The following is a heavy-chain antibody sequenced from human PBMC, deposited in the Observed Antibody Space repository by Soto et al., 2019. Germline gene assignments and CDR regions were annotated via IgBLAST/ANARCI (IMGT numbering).Heavy chain of an antibody. D-gene: IGHD3-9*01. V-gene: IGHV1-8*01. J-gene: IGHJ4*02. CDR1: GYTLTSYD. Sequence: ASVKVSCKASGYTLTSYDINWVRQANGKGLEWMGWMNPNSGNTGYAQKFQGRVTMTRNTSISTAYMELSSLRSEDTAVYYCARDVLRYFDWLLPHYFDYWGQGTLVTVS. CDR3: ARDVLRYFDWLLPHYFDY. CDR2: MNPNSGNT.